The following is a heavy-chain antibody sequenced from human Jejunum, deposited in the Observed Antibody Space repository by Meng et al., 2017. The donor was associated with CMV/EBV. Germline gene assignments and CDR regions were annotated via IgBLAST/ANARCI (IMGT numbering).Heavy chain of an antibody. CDR1: GFSVSSDY. J-gene: IGHJ4*02. Sequence: SRRLAWVVAGFSVSSDYMTWVRQAPGKGLEWVSVIYREGSTFHADSVRGRFTISRDIFKNTVYLQLNSLRAEDTATYYGTTHSGGYWGQGTLVTVSS. CDR2: IYREGST. V-gene: IGHV3-53*01. CDR3: TTHSGGY.